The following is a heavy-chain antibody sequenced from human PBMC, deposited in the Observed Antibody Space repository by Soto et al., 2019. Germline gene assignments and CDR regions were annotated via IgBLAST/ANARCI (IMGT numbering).Heavy chain of an antibody. D-gene: IGHD5-12*01. Sequence: GASLKVACKASGDTFNRQDMRWVRETPGQGLEWMGGIIPMFGTPHYAEKFQDRVTITADESTGTAYLELSSLTSEDTAVYYCATSEGRDGYSFDYWGPGTLVTVSS. CDR2: IIPMFGTP. J-gene: IGHJ4*02. V-gene: IGHV1-69*13. CDR1: GDTFNRQD. CDR3: ATSEGRDGYSFDY.